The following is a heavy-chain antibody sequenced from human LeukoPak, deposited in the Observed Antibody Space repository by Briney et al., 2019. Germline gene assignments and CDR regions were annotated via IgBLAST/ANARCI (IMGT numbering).Heavy chain of an antibody. V-gene: IGHV1-8*01. CDR2: MNPNSSNT. CDR3: ARGGDSYDILTGYYTP. J-gene: IGHJ5*02. D-gene: IGHD3-9*01. Sequence: ASVKVSCKASGYTFTNYEINWVRQATGQGLEWMGWMNPNSSNTGHAQKFQGRVTMTRNTSISTAYMELSSLKSEDTAVYYCARGGDSYDILTGYYTPWGQGTLVTVSS. CDR1: GYTFTNYE.